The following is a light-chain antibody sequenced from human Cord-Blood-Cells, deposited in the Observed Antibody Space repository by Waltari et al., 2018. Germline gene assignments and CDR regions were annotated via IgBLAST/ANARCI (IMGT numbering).Light chain of an antibody. J-gene: IGKJ2*01. CDR2: GAS. V-gene: IGKV3-20*01. Sequence: EIVLTKSPGTLSLSPGERATLSCRASQSVSSSYLAWYQQTPGQAPRLLIYGASSRATGIPDRFSGSGSGTDFTLTISRLEPEDFAVYYCQQYGSYTFGQGTKLEIK. CDR3: QQYGSYT. CDR1: QSVSSSY.